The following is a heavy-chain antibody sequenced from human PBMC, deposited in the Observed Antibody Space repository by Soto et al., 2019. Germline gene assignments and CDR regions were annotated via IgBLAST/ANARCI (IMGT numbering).Heavy chain of an antibody. J-gene: IGHJ6*02. CDR2: ILSDGSTT. CDR1: GFMFSSHW. V-gene: IGHV3-74*01. CDR3: XXXXXXXXXXMDV. Sequence: EVQLVESGGGLVQPGGSLRVSCAAPGFMFSSHWMHWVRQAPGKGLVWVSYILSDGSTTGYADSVKGRFTISRDNXXXXXXXXXXXXXXXXXXXXXXXXXXXXXXXXMDVWGQGTTVTVSS.